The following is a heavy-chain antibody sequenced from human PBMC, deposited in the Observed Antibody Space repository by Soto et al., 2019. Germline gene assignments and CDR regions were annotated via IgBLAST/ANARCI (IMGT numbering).Heavy chain of an antibody. D-gene: IGHD3-3*01. V-gene: IGHV3-33*01. CDR2: IWYDGSNK. J-gene: IGHJ6*02. Sequence: GGSLRLSCAASGFTFSSYGMHWVRQAPGKGLEWVAVIWYDGSNKYYADSVKGRFTISRVNSKNTLYLQMNSLRAEDTAVYYCARARPDYDFWSGYRVKPYYYGMDVWGQGTTVTVSS. CDR3: ARARPDYDFWSGYRVKPYYYGMDV. CDR1: GFTFSSYG.